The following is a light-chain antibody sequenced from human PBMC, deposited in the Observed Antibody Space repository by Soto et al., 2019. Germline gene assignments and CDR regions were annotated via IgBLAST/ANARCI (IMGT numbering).Light chain of an antibody. CDR1: QSVSGTY. V-gene: IGKV3-20*01. CDR2: GAS. Sequence: EIVLTQSPVTLSLSPGERATLSCRASQSVSGTYLAWYQQQPDRAPMLLIFGASNRTAGIPDRFSGSGCGTDFTLTISRLEPEDFALYYCQHYGEAPRQFTFGPGTKVDIK. CDR3: QHYGEAPRQFT. J-gene: IGKJ3*01.